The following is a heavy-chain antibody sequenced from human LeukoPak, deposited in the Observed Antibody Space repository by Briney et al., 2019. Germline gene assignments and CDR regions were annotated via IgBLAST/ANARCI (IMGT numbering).Heavy chain of an antibody. Sequence: GASVKVSCKASGYTFTSYGITWVRQAPGQGLEWMGGIIPFFAIINYAERFQGRVTISADESTTTAYMELSNLRSEDTAVYYCARVLSGRTVWSPYYYYYMDVWGKGTTVTISS. CDR1: GYTFTSYG. D-gene: IGHD2-8*02. CDR2: IIPFFAII. V-gene: IGHV1-69*13. J-gene: IGHJ6*03. CDR3: ARVLSGRTVWSPYYYYYMDV.